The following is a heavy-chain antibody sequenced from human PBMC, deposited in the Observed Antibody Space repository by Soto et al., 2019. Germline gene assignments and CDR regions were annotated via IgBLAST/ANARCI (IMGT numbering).Heavy chain of an antibody. D-gene: IGHD3-22*01. Sequence: GASVKVSCKASGGTFSSYAISWVRQAPGQGLEWMGGIIPIFGTANYAQKFQGRVTITADESTSTAYMELSSLRSEDTAVYYCARLNNSNRVVVITTYYYGMDVWGQGTTVTVSS. J-gene: IGHJ6*02. V-gene: IGHV1-69*13. CDR3: ARLNNSNRVVVITTYYYGMDV. CDR2: IIPIFGTA. CDR1: GGTFSSYA.